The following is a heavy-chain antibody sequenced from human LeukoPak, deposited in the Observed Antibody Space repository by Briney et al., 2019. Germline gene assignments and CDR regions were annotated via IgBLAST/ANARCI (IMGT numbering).Heavy chain of an antibody. CDR3: ARRWKVYGDPGIFDY. J-gene: IGHJ4*02. CDR2: IYPGDSDT. Sequence: LGESLKISCKGSGYSFTSYWIGWVRQMPGKGLEWMGIIYPGDSDTRYSPSFQGQVTISADKSISTAYLQWSSLKASDTAIYYCARRWKVYGDPGIFDYWGQGTLVTVSS. V-gene: IGHV5-51*01. D-gene: IGHD4-17*01. CDR1: GYSFTSYW.